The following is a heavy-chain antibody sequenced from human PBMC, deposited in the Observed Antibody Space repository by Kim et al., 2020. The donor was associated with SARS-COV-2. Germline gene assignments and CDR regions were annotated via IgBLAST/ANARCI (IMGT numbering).Heavy chain of an antibody. J-gene: IGHJ3*02. Sequence: ASVKVSCKASGYTFTSYGISWVRQAPGQGLEWMGWISAYNGNTNYAQKLQGRVTMTTDTSTSTAYMELRSLRSDDTAVYYCARDTYYDILTGYILDAFDIWGQGTMVTVSS. CDR3: ARDTYYDILTGYILDAFDI. CDR1: GYTFTSYG. V-gene: IGHV1-18*01. CDR2: ISAYNGNT. D-gene: IGHD3-9*01.